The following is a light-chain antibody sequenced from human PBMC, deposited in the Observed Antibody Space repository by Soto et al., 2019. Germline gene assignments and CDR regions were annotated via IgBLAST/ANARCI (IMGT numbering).Light chain of an antibody. CDR1: QSVSSRY. CDR2: GAS. Sequence: EIVLTQSPGTLSLSPGERATLACRASQSVSSRYLAWYQQKPGQAPRLIVYGASNRATGIPDGFSGSGSGTDFTLTISRLEPEDFAVYYCQQYGSSPPLTFGQGTKVDIK. CDR3: QQYGSSPPLT. V-gene: IGKV3-20*01. J-gene: IGKJ1*01.